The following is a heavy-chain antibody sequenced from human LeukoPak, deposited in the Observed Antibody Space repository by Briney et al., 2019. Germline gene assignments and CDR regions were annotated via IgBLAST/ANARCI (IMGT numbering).Heavy chain of an antibody. V-gene: IGHV3-21*01. CDR1: GFTVSTNC. Sequence: GGSLRLSCAASGFTVSTNCMNWVRQAPGKGLEWVSSISSSSSYIYYADSVKGRFTISRDNAKNSLYLQMNSLRAEDTAVYYCARALPSPLYSGSYADAFDIWGQGTMVTVSS. J-gene: IGHJ3*02. D-gene: IGHD1-26*01. CDR3: ARALPSPLYSGSYADAFDI. CDR2: ISSSSSYI.